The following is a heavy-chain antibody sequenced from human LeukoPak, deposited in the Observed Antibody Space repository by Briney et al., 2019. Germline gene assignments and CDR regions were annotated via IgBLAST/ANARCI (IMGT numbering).Heavy chain of an antibody. Sequence: SQTLSLTCAISGDSVSSNNDAWNWIRQSPSRGLEWLGRTYYRSKWYNDYAVSVKGRITINPDTSRNQFYLHLNSVTPDDTAVYYCARSAGGTVDYWGQGTLVTVSS. CDR2: TYYRSKWYN. D-gene: IGHD6-13*01. J-gene: IGHJ4*02. CDR1: GDSVSSNNDA. CDR3: ARSAGGTVDY. V-gene: IGHV6-1*01.